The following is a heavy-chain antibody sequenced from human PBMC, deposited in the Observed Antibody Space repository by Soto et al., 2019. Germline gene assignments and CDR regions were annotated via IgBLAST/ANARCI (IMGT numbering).Heavy chain of an antibody. V-gene: IGHV4-4*02. J-gene: IGHJ4*02. D-gene: IGHD5-12*01. CDR2: IHHSGGT. CDR1: GGSASNNNW. CDR3: TKNSAYALDY. Sequence: QVQLQESGPGLVKPSGTLSLSCAVSGGSASNNNWWSWVRQSPGNGLEWIGEIHHSGGTSYNPSLASRATLSVDKSKNELSLRLNYVTAADTAVYYCTKNSAYALDYWGLGILVTVSS.